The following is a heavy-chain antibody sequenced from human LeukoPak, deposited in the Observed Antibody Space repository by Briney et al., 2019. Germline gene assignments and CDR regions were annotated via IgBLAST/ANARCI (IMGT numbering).Heavy chain of an antibody. CDR3: ATYYYDSSGYRYDY. CDR1: GGSISSSY. D-gene: IGHD3-22*01. Sequence: SETLSLTCTVSGGSISSSYWSWIRQPAGKGLEWIGRIYTSGSTNYNPSLKSRVTMSVDTSKNQFSLKLSSVTAADTAVYYCATYYYDSSGYRYDYWGQGTLVTVSS. J-gene: IGHJ4*02. V-gene: IGHV4-4*07. CDR2: IYTSGST.